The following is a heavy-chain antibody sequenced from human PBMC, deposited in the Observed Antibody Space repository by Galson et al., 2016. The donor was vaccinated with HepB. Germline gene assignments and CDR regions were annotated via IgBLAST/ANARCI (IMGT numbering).Heavy chain of an antibody. CDR1: GFTFRSYG. J-gene: IGHJ6*02. V-gene: IGHV3-30*03. CDR2: ISDDGSNK. CDR3: ARDKSSFSGPRRAVGMDV. D-gene: IGHD6-13*01. Sequence: SLRLSCAASGFTFRSYGMHWVRQAPGKGLEWVAIISDDGSNKYYVDSVEGRFTISRDNSKNTLYLQMNSLRAEDTAVDYCARDKSSFSGPRRAVGMDVWGQGTTVTVSS.